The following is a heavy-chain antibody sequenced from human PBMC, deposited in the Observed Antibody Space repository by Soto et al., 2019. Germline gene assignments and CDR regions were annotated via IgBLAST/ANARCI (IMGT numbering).Heavy chain of an antibody. CDR3: AKGPGDYKQPYGFDP. CDR2: ISWNSDSI. J-gene: IGHJ5*02. D-gene: IGHD4-4*01. Sequence: GGSLRLSCAASGFTFDDYAMHWVRQDPGKGLEWVSGISWNSDSIGYADSVKGRLTISRDNAKNSLYLQMNSLRPEDTALYYCAKGPGDYKQPYGFDPWGQGTLVTVSS. V-gene: IGHV3-9*01. CDR1: GFTFDDYA.